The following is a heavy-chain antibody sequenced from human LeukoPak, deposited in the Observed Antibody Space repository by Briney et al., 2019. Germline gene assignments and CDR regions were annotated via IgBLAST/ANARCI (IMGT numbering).Heavy chain of an antibody. CDR3: ARRRDLYSGSYYPFDY. D-gene: IGHD1-26*01. CDR2: IYPGDSDA. CDR1: GYSFTSYW. Sequence: GESLKVSCKGSGYSFTSYWIGWVRQMPGKGLKWMGIIYPGDSDARYSPSFQGQVTISADKSISTAYLQWSSLKASDTAMYYCARRRDLYSGSYYPFDYWGQGTLVTVSS. J-gene: IGHJ4*02. V-gene: IGHV5-51*01.